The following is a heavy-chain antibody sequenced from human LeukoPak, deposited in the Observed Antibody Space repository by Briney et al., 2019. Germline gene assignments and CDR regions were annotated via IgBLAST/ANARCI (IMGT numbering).Heavy chain of an antibody. D-gene: IGHD1-26*01. CDR1: GFTFSSYA. CDR3: VKGRASGSYYIGDY. V-gene: IGHV3-23*01. CDR2: ISGSAGNT. J-gene: IGHJ4*02. Sequence: PGGSLRLSCAASGFTFSSYAMSWVRQAPGKGLEWVSGISGSAGNTYYADSVKGRFTISRDSSKNTLYLQMNSLRAEDTAVYYCVKGRASGSYYIGDYWGQGTLVTVSS.